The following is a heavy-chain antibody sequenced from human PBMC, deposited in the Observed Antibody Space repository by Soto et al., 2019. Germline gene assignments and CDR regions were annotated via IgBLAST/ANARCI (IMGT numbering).Heavy chain of an antibody. CDR1: GFTFSSYG. CDR2: ISYDGSNK. V-gene: IGHV3-30*18. J-gene: IGHJ4*02. Sequence: GGSLRLSCAASGFTFSSYGMHWVRQAPGKGLEWVAVISYDGSNKYYADSVKGRFTISRDNSKNTLYLQMNSLRAEDTAVYYCAKGGKWGLNSSGWYGFFNWGQGTLVTVSS. D-gene: IGHD6-19*01. CDR3: AKGGKWGLNSSGWYGFFN.